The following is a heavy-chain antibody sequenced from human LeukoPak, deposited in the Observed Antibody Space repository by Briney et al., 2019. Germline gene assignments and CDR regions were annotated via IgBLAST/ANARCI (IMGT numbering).Heavy chain of an antibody. CDR2: IGSGGAT. V-gene: IGHV3-66*01. CDR1: GFTVSNVY. Sequence: GGSLRLSCAASGFTVSNVYMAWVRQAPGKGLDWVSIIGSGGATYYADSLEGRFTISRDKSENTLYLQMNSLKVEDTAVYYCAGRKGFNYPCAHWGQGTLVIVSS. D-gene: IGHD5-24*01. J-gene: IGHJ4*02. CDR3: AGRKGFNYPCAH.